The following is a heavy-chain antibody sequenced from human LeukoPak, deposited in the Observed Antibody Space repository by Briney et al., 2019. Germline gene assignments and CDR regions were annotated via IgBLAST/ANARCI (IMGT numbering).Heavy chain of an antibody. J-gene: IGHJ4*02. D-gene: IGHD3-22*01. CDR1: GFTFSDGW. V-gene: IGHV3-30-3*01. CDR2: ISYDGSNK. Sequence: GGSLRLSCAASGFTFSDGWMNWVRQAPGKGLEWVAVISYDGSNKYYADSVKGRFTISRDNSKNTLYLQMNSLRAEDTAVYYCARSGIVAVDDLWDYWGQGTLVTVSS. CDR3: ARSGIVAVDDLWDY.